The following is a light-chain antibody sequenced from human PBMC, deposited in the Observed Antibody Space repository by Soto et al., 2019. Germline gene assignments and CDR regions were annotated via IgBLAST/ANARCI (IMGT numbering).Light chain of an antibody. Sequence: YVLTQPPSASGPPGQRVTISCSGSSSNIGSNTVNWYQQLPGTAPKLLIYSDNQRPSGVPDRFSGSKSGTSASLAISGLQSEAEADYYCAAWDDSLNGVVFGGGTKLTVL. CDR1: SSNIGSNT. CDR3: AAWDDSLNGVV. V-gene: IGLV1-44*01. CDR2: SDN. J-gene: IGLJ2*01.